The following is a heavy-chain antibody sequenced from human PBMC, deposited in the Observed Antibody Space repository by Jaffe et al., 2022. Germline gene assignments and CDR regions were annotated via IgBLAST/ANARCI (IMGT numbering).Heavy chain of an antibody. CDR3: ATSICASSGTNWVGCYSDY. CDR2: IKDDGREK. CDR1: GFTFNAHW. D-gene: IGHD3-10*01. Sequence: EVQLVESGGGLVQPGGSLRLSCIGTGFTFNAHWMSWVRQAPGKGLEWVANIKDDGREKYYVGSVKGRFTISRDNTKVSLYLQMNSLRAEDTAIYYCATSICASSGTNWVGCYSDYGGQGTVVTVSS. J-gene: IGHJ4*02. V-gene: IGHV3-7*05.